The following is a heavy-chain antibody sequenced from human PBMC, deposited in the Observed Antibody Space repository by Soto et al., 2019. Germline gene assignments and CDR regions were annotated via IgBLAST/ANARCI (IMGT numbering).Heavy chain of an antibody. J-gene: IGHJ6*03. Sequence: PGGSLRLSCAASGFTFSSYAMSWVRQAPGKGLEWVSAISGSGGSTYYADSVKGRFTISRDNSKNTLYLQMNSLRAEDTAVYYCAKEDRGITIFGVVNYYYYYMDVWGKGTTVTVSS. V-gene: IGHV3-23*01. D-gene: IGHD3-3*01. CDR3: AKEDRGITIFGVVNYYYYYMDV. CDR2: ISGSGGST. CDR1: GFTFSSYA.